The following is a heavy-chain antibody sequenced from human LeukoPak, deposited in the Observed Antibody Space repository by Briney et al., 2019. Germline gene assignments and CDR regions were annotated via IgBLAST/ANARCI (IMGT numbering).Heavy chain of an antibody. CDR1: GGSISSYY. CDR3: ARDLQCYYGSGSYYTTNWFDP. V-gene: IGHV4-59*01. J-gene: IGHJ5*02. D-gene: IGHD3-10*01. CDR2: IYYSGST. Sequence: PSETLSLTCTVSGGSISSYYWSWIRQPPGKGLEWIGYIYYSGSTNYNPSLKSRVTISVDTSKNQFSLKLSSVTAADTAVYYCARDLQCYYGSGSYYTTNWFDPWGQGTLVTVSS.